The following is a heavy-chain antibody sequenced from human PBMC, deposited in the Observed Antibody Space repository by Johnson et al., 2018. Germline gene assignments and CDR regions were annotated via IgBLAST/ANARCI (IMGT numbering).Heavy chain of an antibody. Sequence: VQLVQSGGGLVQPGGSLRLSCAASGFTFSDHYMDWVRQAPGKGLEWVGRTRNKANSYTTEYAASVKGRFTISRDDSKTTLYLQMNSLKTEDTAVYYFTTVSDLYYDFWSGYPYYYYGMDVWGKGTTVTVSS. V-gene: IGHV3-72*01. J-gene: IGHJ6*04. CDR2: TRNKANSYTT. CDR1: GFTFSDHY. CDR3: TTVSDLYYDFWSGYPYYYYGMDV. D-gene: IGHD3-3*01.